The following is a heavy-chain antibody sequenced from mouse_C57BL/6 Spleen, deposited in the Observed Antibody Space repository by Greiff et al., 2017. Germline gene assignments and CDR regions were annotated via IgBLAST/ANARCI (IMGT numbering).Heavy chain of an antibody. J-gene: IGHJ3*01. V-gene: IGHV1-69*01. CDR1: GYTFTSDW. CDR2: IDPSDSYT. Sequence: QVQLQQPGAELVMPGASVKLSCKASGYTFTSDWMHWVKQRPGQGLEWIGEIDPSDSYTNYNQKFKGKSTLTVDKSSSTAYMQLSSLTSEDSAVYYCARKGGAYWGQGTLVTVSA. D-gene: IGHD1-1*02. CDR3: ARKGGAY.